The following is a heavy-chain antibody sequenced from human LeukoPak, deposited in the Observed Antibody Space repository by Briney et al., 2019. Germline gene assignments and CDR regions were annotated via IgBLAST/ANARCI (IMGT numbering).Heavy chain of an antibody. CDR3: ARFTYITMVRGFDY. D-gene: IGHD3-10*01. Sequence: RASVKVSCKASGGTFSSYAISWVRQAPGQGLEWMGGIIPIFGTANYAQKFQGRVTMTRDMSTSTVYMELSRLRSDDTAVYYCARFTYITMVRGFDYWGQGTLVTVSS. CDR1: GGTFSSYA. J-gene: IGHJ4*02. CDR2: IIPIFGTA. V-gene: IGHV1-69*05.